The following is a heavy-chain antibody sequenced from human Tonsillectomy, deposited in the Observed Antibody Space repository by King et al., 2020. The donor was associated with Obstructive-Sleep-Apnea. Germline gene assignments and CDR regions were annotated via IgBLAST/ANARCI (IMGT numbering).Heavy chain of an antibody. Sequence: QLVQSGGGVVQPGRSLRLSCAASGFTFSSYAMHWVRQAPGKGLEWVALISYDGSNKYVADSVKGRFTISRDNSKNTLYLQMKSLRAEDTAVYYCARDEACGGDCYSHFDYWGQGTLVTVSS. CDR3: ARDEACGGDCYSHFDY. CDR2: ISYDGSNK. V-gene: IGHV3-30*01. J-gene: IGHJ4*02. D-gene: IGHD2-21*02. CDR1: GFTFSSYA.